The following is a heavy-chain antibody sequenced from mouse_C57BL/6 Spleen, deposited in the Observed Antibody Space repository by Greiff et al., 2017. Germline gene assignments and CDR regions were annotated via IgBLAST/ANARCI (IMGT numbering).Heavy chain of an antibody. V-gene: IGHV1-59*01. J-gene: IGHJ3*01. Sequence: QVQLQQPGAELVRPGTSVKLSCKASGYTFTSYWMHWVKQRPGQGLEWIGVIDPSDSYTNYNQKFKGKATLTVDTSSSTAYMQLSSLTSEDSAVYYCASSNSKGFAYWGQGTLVTVSA. CDR3: ASSNSKGFAY. CDR1: GYTFTSYW. CDR2: IDPSDSYT. D-gene: IGHD2-5*01.